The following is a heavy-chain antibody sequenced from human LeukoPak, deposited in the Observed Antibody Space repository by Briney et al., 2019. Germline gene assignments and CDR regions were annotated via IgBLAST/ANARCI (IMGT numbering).Heavy chain of an antibody. CDR2: INPTGGST. D-gene: IGHD1-26*01. CDR3: ARAAELTDAFDI. V-gene: IGHV1-46*01. CDR1: GYTFTSYH. J-gene: IGHJ3*02. Sequence: ASVKVSCKTSGYTFTSYHMHWVRQAPGQGLEWMGIINPTGGSTSYAQKFQGRVTMTRDTSTSTAYMELSSLRSEDAAVYYCARAAELTDAFDIWGQGTMVTVSS.